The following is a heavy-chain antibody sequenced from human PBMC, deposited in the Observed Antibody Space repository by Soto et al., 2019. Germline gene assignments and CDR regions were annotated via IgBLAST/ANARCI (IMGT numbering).Heavy chain of an antibody. V-gene: IGHV3-30*18. CDR1: GFAFNKFG. Sequence: QVQLVESGGGVVQPGTSLRLSCEASGFAFNKFGMHWVRQAPGKGLEWVAFISYDGSYQYYADSVQGRLTITRDNSMNTLNMQLNGLRGGDTAVYYCAKGGEGGGVLGAHWGQGPLVPVSS. D-gene: IGHD2-8*02. CDR2: ISYDGSYQ. J-gene: IGHJ4*02. CDR3: AKGGEGGGVLGAH.